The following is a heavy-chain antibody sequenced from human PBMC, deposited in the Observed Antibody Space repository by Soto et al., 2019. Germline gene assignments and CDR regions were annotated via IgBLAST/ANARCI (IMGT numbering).Heavy chain of an antibody. D-gene: IGHD2-21*02. CDR3: VCFECGRTEVVTAMEANGY. Sequence: GSLRLSCAASGFTFSSYWMHWVRQGPGKGLVWVSRVNSDESTTSYADPVKGRFTISRDNAKNTLYLQMSSLRVEDTALYYCVCFECGRTEVVTAMEANGYWGQGTLVTVYS. J-gene: IGHJ4*02. V-gene: IGHV3-74*01. CDR1: GFTFSSYW. CDR2: VNSDESTT.